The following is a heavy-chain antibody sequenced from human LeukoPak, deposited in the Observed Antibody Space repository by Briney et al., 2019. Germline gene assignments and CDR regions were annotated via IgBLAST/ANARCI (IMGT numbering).Heavy chain of an antibody. CDR1: GFTFTGSA. Sequence: GRSLRLSCAVSGFTFTGSAMHWVRQASGKGLEWVGRIRSKPNNYATAYAASVKGRFTISRDDSKNTAYLQMNSLKTEDTAVYYCTRLPLSGTNDYWGQGTLVTVSS. CDR2: IRSKPNNYAT. CDR3: TRLPLSGTNDY. D-gene: IGHD1-20*01. J-gene: IGHJ4*02. V-gene: IGHV3-73*01.